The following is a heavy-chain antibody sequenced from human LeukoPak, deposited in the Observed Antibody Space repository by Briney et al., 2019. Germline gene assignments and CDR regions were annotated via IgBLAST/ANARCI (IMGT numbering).Heavy chain of an antibody. CDR3: ARSKSYSSGWTDFDC. CDR2: IGTAGNT. Sequence: LTGGSLRLSCAASGFTFSSHDMHWVRHPTGKGLEWVSVIGTAGNTYYTDSVKGRFTISRENAKNSLYLQMDNLRAEDTAVYHCARSKSYSSGWTDFDCWGQGTLVTVSS. D-gene: IGHD6-19*01. V-gene: IGHV3-13*01. CDR1: GFTFSSHD. J-gene: IGHJ4*02.